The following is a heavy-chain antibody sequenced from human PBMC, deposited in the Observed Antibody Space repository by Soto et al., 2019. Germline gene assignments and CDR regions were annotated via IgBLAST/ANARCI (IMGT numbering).Heavy chain of an antibody. D-gene: IGHD5-18*01. V-gene: IGHV1-24*01. CDR3: ATTLQLTASRVGCFRH. CDR2: FDPEDGET. CDR1: GYSLTEVF. J-gene: IGHJ1*01. Sequence: APVKGYWKISGYSLTEVFGHWRRQAPGKGLEWMGGFDPEDGETIYAQKFQGRVTMTEDTSPDTAYMELSSLRSEDTAVYYCATTLQLTASRVGCFRHWGQGTLVTVSS.